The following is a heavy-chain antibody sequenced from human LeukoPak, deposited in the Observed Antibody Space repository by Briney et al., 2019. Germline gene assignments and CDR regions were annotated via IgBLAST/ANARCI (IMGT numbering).Heavy chain of an antibody. CDR2: ISGYNSNT. CDR1: GYTFTSYG. CDR3: ARDRVYSNYGYYYYYMDV. D-gene: IGHD4-11*01. J-gene: IGHJ6*03. Sequence: GASVKVSCKASGYTFTSYGVNWVRQAPRQGLEWMGWISGYNSNTNYAQKLQGRVTMTTDTSTRTAYMELRSLRSDDTAVYYCARDRVYSNYGYYYYYMDVWGKGTTVTVSS. V-gene: IGHV1-18*01.